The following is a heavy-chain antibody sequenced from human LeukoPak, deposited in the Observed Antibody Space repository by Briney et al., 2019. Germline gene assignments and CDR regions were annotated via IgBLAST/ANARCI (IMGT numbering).Heavy chain of an antibody. J-gene: IGHJ4*02. D-gene: IGHD3-16*01. Sequence: PGGSLRLSCAASGFTFTSYAMSWVRQAPGKGLGWVSSISGSGSSTYYADSVKGRFTISRDNSKNTLYLQMNSLRAEDTAVYYCAKGLLGGVTVPFDYWGQGTLVTVSS. CDR1: GFTFTSYA. CDR3: AKGLLGGVTVPFDY. V-gene: IGHV3-23*01. CDR2: ISGSGSST.